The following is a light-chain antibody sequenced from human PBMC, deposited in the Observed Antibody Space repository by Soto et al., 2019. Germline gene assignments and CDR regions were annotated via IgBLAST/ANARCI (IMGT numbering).Light chain of an antibody. J-gene: IGLJ1*01. Sequence: QSVLTQPASVSGSPGQSITISCTGTSSDVGSYNHVSWYQHHPGKAPKLMIYVVGKRPSGVSSRFSGSKSGNTASLTISGLQAEDEADYYCCSYAGSGAPYVFGTGTKVTVL. V-gene: IGLV2-23*02. CDR3: CSYAGSGAPYV. CDR1: SSDVGSYNH. CDR2: VVG.